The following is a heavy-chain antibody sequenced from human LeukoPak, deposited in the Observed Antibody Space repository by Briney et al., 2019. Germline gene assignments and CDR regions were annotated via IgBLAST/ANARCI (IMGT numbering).Heavy chain of an antibody. CDR1: GYTLTSYY. CDR3: ARDLIMITFGGGLDY. D-gene: IGHD3-16*01. Sequence: ASVKVSCKASGYTLTSYYMHWVRQAPGQGLEWMGIINPSGGSTSYAQKFQGRVTMTRDTSTSTVYMELSSLRSEDTAVYYCARDLIMITFGGGLDYWGQGTLVTVSS. CDR2: INPSGGST. V-gene: IGHV1-46*03. J-gene: IGHJ4*02.